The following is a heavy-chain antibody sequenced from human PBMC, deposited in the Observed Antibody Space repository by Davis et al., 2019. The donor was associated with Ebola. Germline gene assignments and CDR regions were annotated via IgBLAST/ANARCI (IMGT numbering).Heavy chain of an antibody. V-gene: IGHV3-53*01. J-gene: IGHJ4*02. Sequence: GGSLRLSCAASGFTVSSNYMSWVRQAPGKGLEWISSITFTDHTYYADSVKGRFTVSRDNAKNSLYLQMNSLRVEDTATYYCVKDQWLVGEWGQGTLVTVSP. CDR1: GFTVSSNY. CDR2: ITFTDHT. CDR3: VKDQWLVGE. D-gene: IGHD6-19*01.